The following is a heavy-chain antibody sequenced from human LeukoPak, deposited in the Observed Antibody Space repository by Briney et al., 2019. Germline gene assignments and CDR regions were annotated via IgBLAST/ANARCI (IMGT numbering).Heavy chain of an antibody. CDR1: GDSLGSGMYY. J-gene: IGHJ4*02. V-gene: IGHV4-39*01. CDR2: IYHSGSI. D-gene: IGHD4-17*01. CDR3: ASLCKVTTCAKVEH. Sequence: PSETLSLTCTVSGDSLGSGMYYWGWIRQAPGKGLTWIGSIYHSGSIFYNASFESRVAMFVDPSNNQFSLRLTSVTAADTAVYYCASLCKVTTCAKVEHWGQGILVTVSS.